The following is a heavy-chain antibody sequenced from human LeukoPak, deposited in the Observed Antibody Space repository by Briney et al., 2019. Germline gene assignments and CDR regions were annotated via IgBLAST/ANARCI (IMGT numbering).Heavy chain of an antibody. CDR2: ISGSGGRT. J-gene: IGHJ4*02. V-gene: IGHV3-23*01. CDR3: AKNYYDILTAQIG. CDR1: GFTFSTYA. Sequence: PGGSLRLSCAASGFTFSTYAMSWARQAPGKGLEWVSTISGSGGRTYYVDSVKGRFTISRDNSKNTLYLQMNSLRAEDTAVYYCAKNYYDILTAQIGWGQGILVTVSS. D-gene: IGHD3-9*01.